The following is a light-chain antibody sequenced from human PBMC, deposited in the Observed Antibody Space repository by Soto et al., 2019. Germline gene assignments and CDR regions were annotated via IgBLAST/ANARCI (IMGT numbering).Light chain of an antibody. CDR1: SSEVGSYNL. CDR2: EGN. Sequence: QSVLTQPASVSGSPGQSITISCTGTSSEVGSYNLVSWYQQHPGKAPKLMIYEGNKRPSGVSNRFSGSKSANTASLTISGLQSEDEADYYCCSYAGTNTFVFGTGTKLTVI. CDR3: CSYAGTNTFV. V-gene: IGLV2-23*01. J-gene: IGLJ1*01.